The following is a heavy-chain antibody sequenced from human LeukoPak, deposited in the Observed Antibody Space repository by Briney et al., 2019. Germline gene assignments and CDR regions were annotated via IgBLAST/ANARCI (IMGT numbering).Heavy chain of an antibody. J-gene: IGHJ6*02. D-gene: IGHD2-2*01. V-gene: IGHV4-31*11. CDR1: GGSFSGYY. CDR3: ARGLVVVNYYYYGMDV. CDR2: IYYSGST. Sequence: SETLSLTCAVYGGSFSGYYWSWIRQHPGKGLEWIGYIYYSGSTYYNPSLKSRVTISVDTSKNQFSLKLSSVTAADTAVYYCARGLVVVNYYYYGMDVWGQGTTVTVSS.